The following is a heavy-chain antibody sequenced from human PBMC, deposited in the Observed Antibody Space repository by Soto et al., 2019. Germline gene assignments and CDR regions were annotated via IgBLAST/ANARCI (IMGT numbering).Heavy chain of an antibody. Sequence: PSETLSLTCTVSGGSISSSSYYWGWIRQPPGKGLEWIGSIYYSGSTYYNPSLKSRVTISVDTSKNQFSLKLSSVTAADTAVYYCARIAVAGPSGYYYYGMDVRGQGTTVTVS. CDR1: GGSISSSSYY. V-gene: IGHV4-39*01. D-gene: IGHD6-19*01. CDR3: ARIAVAGPSGYYYYGMDV. CDR2: IYYSGST. J-gene: IGHJ6*02.